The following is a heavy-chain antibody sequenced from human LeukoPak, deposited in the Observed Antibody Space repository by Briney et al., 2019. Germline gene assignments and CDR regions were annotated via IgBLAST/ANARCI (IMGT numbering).Heavy chain of an antibody. V-gene: IGHV4-34*01. CDR3: ARVGYVRYYGMDV. CDR1: GGSFSGYY. D-gene: IGHD5-12*01. J-gene: IGHJ6*02. Sequence: SETLSLTCAVYGGSFSGYYWSWIRQPPGKGLEWIGEINHSGSTNYNPSLKSRVTISVDTSKNQFSLKLSPVTAADTAVYYCARVGYVRYYGMDVWGQGTTVTVSS. CDR2: INHSGST.